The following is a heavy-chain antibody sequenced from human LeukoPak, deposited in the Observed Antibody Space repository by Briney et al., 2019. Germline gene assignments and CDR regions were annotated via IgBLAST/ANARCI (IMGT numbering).Heavy chain of an antibody. CDR3: ARDGGTTPNWFDP. CDR2: ISTYDGNA. D-gene: IGHD4-11*01. CDR1: GYSFTSYG. Sequence: ASVKVSCKASGYSFTSYGITWVRQAPGQGLEWMGWISTYDGNANYAQKLQGRVTMTTDTSTSTAYMELRSLRSDDTAVYYCARDGGTTPNWFDPWGQGTLVTVSS. J-gene: IGHJ5*02. V-gene: IGHV1-18*01.